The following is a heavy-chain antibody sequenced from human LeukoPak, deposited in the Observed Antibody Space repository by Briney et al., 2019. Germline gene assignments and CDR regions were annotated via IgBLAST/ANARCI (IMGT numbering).Heavy chain of an antibody. Sequence: GRSLRLSCAASGFTFSSYAMHWVRQAPGKGLEWVAVISYDGSNKYYADSVKGRFTISRDNSKNTLYLQMNSLRAEDTAVYYCARAASQMSYYYGSGLWGQGTLVTVSS. J-gene: IGHJ4*02. CDR1: GFTFSSYA. D-gene: IGHD3-10*01. CDR2: ISYDGSNK. V-gene: IGHV3-30*04. CDR3: ARAASQMSYYYGSGL.